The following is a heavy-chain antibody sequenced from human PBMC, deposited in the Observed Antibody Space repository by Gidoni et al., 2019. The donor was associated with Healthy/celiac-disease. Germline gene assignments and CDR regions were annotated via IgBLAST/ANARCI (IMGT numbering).Heavy chain of an antibody. CDR2: IYYSGST. D-gene: IGHD3-16*01. CDR3: ARVETLYGMDV. Sequence: QVQLQESGPGLVKPSETLSLTCTGSGGSVSSGSYYWRWIRQPPGKGLEWIGYIYYSGSTNYNPSLKSRVTISVDTSKNQFSLKLSSVTAADTAVYYCARVETLYGMDVWGQGTTVTVSS. CDR1: GGSVSSGSYY. V-gene: IGHV4-61*01. J-gene: IGHJ6*02.